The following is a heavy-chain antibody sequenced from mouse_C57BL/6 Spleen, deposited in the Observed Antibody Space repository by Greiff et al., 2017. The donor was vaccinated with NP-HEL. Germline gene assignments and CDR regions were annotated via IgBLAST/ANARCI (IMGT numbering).Heavy chain of an antibody. CDR1: GYAFSSYW. V-gene: IGHV1-80*01. J-gene: IGHJ3*01. CDR2: IYPGDGDT. Sequence: QVQLQQPGAELVKPGASVKISCKASGYAFSSYWMNWVKQRPGKGLEWIGQIYPGDGDTNYNGKFKGKATLTADKSSSTAYMQLSSLTSEDSAVYFCARWGDGYYVPFAYWGQGTLVTVSA. D-gene: IGHD2-3*01. CDR3: ARWGDGYYVPFAY.